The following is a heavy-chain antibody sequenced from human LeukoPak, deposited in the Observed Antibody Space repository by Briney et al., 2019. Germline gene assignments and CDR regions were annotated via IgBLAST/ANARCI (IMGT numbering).Heavy chain of an antibody. Sequence: PGGSLRLSCAASGFTFSSYAMSWVRQAPGKGLEWVSAISGSGGSTYYADSVKGRFTISRDNSKNTLYLRMNSLGAEDTAVYYCAKLGSGWYYYYGMDVWGQGTTVTVSS. CDR3: AKLGSGWYYYYGMDV. V-gene: IGHV3-23*01. J-gene: IGHJ6*02. CDR2: ISGSGGST. CDR1: GFTFSSYA. D-gene: IGHD6-19*01.